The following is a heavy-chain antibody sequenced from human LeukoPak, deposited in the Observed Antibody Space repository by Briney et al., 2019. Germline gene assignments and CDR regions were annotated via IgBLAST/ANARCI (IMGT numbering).Heavy chain of an antibody. D-gene: IGHD3-22*01. CDR2: IRSDGNNK. Sequence: GSLRLSCAASGFTFRSSGMHWVRQAPGKGLEWVAFIRSDGNNKDYADSVKGRFTISRDNSKNTLYLQMNSLRAEDTAVYYCAKYYYDGSGYTIDYWGQGTLVTVSS. J-gene: IGHJ4*02. CDR1: GFTFRSSG. CDR3: AKYYYDGSGYTIDY. V-gene: IGHV3-30*02.